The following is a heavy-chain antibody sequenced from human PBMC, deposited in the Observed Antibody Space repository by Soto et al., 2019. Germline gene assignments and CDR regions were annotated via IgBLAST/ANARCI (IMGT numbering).Heavy chain of an antibody. CDR1: GFTFSSYA. D-gene: IGHD3-22*01. CDR3: VRKYYYECCGYWFVHSFGY. V-gene: IGHV3-30-3*01. J-gene: IGHJ4*02. Sequence: QVQLVESGGGVVQPGRSLRLSCAASGFTFSSYAMHWVRQAPGKGLEWVAVISYDGSNKYYADSVKGRFTISRDNSKNTLYLQMNRLRAEDTAVYYCVRKYYYECCGYWFVHSFGYWGQGTLVTVSS. CDR2: ISYDGSNK.